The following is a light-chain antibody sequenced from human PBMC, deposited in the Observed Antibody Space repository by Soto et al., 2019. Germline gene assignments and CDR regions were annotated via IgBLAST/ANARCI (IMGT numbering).Light chain of an antibody. CDR3: SSFTTSSTWV. CDR2: DVT. V-gene: IGLV2-14*01. CDR1: SSDVGGYNY. Sequence: QSALTQPASVSGSPGQSITISCTGTSSDVGGYNYVSWYQQYLGKAPKLMIYDVTTRPSGVSSRFSGSKSGNTASLTISGLQAEDEADYYCSSFTTSSTWVFGAGTKLTVL. J-gene: IGLJ3*02.